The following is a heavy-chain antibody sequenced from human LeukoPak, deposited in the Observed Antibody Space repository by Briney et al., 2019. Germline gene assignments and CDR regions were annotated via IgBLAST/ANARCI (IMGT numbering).Heavy chain of an antibody. V-gene: IGHV3-23*01. J-gene: IGHJ4*02. CDR3: AKDYRIGYSDHFDY. Sequence: PGGSLRLSCVGSGFTFSSHAMSWVRQAPEKGLEWVSGIYESGQTTHYADSVKGRFSISRDNSKNTLYLQKDSLRGEDTAIYYCAKDYRIGYSDHFDYWGQGALVTVSS. CDR2: IYESGQTT. D-gene: IGHD2-21*01. CDR1: GFTFSSHA.